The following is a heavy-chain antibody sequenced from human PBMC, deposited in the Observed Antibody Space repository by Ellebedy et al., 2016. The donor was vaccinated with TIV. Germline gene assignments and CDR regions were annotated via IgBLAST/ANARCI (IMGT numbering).Heavy chain of an antibody. V-gene: IGHV4-39*01. Sequence: SETLSLTCSVSGGSISSSSYYWGWIRQPPGKGLEWIGSIYYSGSTYYNPSLKSRVTISVDTSKNQFSLKLSSVTAADTAVYYCARRPSGSYLFDYWGQGTLVTVSS. CDR2: IYYSGST. D-gene: IGHD1-26*01. CDR3: ARRPSGSYLFDY. CDR1: GGSISSSSYY. J-gene: IGHJ4*02.